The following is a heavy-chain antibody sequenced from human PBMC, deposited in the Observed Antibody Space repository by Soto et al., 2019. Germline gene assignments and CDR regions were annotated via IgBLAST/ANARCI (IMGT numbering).Heavy chain of an antibody. J-gene: IGHJ5*02. CDR1: GFTFSNAW. D-gene: IGHD3-10*01. CDR2: IKSKTDGGTA. CDR3: TTRYYYGSGSYYRWFDP. V-gene: IGHV3-15*01. Sequence: EVQLVESGGGLVKPGGSLRLSCAASGFTFSNAWMSWVRQAPGKGLEWVGRIKSKTDGGTADYAAPVKGRFTISRDDSKNTLYLQMNSLKTEDTAVYYCTTRYYYGSGSYYRWFDPWGQGTLVTVSS.